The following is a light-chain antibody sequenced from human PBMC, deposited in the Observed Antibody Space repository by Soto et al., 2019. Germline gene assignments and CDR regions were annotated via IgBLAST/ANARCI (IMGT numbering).Light chain of an antibody. CDR1: VNSKNW. J-gene: IGKJ1*01. CDR2: DAS. Sequence: DVQMTQSPSTLAASVGDRVTITCRASVNSKNWLAWYQQTPGKAPKVLISDASRLETGVPSRFSGSGYGTDFTLTSTSLQTDDFGTYHCQQYDVHPKTFGQGNKVEVK. V-gene: IGKV1-5*01. CDR3: QQYDVHPKT.